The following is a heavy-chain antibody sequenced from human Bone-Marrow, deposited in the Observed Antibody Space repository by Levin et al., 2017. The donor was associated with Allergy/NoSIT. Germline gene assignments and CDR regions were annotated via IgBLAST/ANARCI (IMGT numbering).Heavy chain of an antibody. CDR3: ASNYYDFWSGYSPYYYGMDV. CDR2: ISSSGSTI. Sequence: GESLKISCAASGFTFSDYYMSWIRQAPGKGLEWVSYISSSGSTIYYADSVKGRFTISRDNAKNSLYLQMNSLRAEDTAVYYCASNYYDFWSGYSPYYYGMDVWGQGTTVTVSS. V-gene: IGHV3-11*01. J-gene: IGHJ6*02. CDR1: GFTFSDYY. D-gene: IGHD3-3*01.